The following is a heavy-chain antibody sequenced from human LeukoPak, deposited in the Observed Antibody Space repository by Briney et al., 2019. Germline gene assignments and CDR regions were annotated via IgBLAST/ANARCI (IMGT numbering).Heavy chain of an antibody. CDR1: GGSFSGYY. J-gene: IGHJ5*02. CDR2: INHSGST. D-gene: IGHD2-2*01. Sequence: SETLSLTCAVYGGSFSGYYWSWIRQPPGKGLEWIGEINHSGSTNYNPSLKSRVTISVDTSKNQFSLKLSSVTAADTAVYYCARKGPAGGNWFDPWGQGTLVTVSS. CDR3: ARKGPAGGNWFDP. V-gene: IGHV4-34*01.